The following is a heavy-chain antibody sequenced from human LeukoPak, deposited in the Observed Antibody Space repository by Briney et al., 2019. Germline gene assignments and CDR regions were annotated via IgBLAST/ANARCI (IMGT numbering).Heavy chain of an antibody. CDR2: IYYSGST. CDR3: ARGKSPKWELKDP. D-gene: IGHD1-26*01. J-gene: IGHJ5*02. CDR1: GGSISSYY. V-gene: IGHV4-59*01. Sequence: SETLSLTCTVSGGSISSYYWSWIRQPPGKGLEWIGYIYYSGSTNYNPSLKSRVTISVDTSKNQFSLKLSSVTAADTAVYYCARGKSPKWELKDPWGQGTLVTVSS.